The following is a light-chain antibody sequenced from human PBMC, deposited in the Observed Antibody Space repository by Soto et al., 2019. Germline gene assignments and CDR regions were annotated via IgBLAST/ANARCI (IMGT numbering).Light chain of an antibody. CDR3: GSKAGSDKHVV. J-gene: IGLJ2*01. Sequence: QSAPTQPPSASGSPGQSVTLSCSGISSDIRDSNYVSWYQQHPGKAPKLVISEVTKRPSGVPDRFSGSRSGTTAFLTISGLQTEDEADYYCGSKAGSDKHVVFGGGTKLTVL. CDR2: EVT. CDR1: SSDIRDSNY. V-gene: IGLV2-8*01.